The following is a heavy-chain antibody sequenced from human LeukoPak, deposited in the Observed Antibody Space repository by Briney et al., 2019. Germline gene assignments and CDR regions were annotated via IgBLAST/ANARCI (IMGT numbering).Heavy chain of an antibody. CDR1: GYTFSGHY. CDR2: MNPNSGNT. Sequence: ASVKVSYKASGYTFSGHYMHWVRQAPGQGLEWMGWMNPNSGNTGYAQKFQGRVIMTRNTSISTAYMELSSLRSEDTAVYYCASWQLGLDYWGQGTLVTVSS. D-gene: IGHD6-6*01. CDR3: ASWQLGLDY. J-gene: IGHJ4*02. V-gene: IGHV1-8*02.